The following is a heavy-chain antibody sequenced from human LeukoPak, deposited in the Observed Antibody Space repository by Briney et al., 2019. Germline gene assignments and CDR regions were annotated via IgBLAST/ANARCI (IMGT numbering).Heavy chain of an antibody. V-gene: IGHV3-74*01. J-gene: IGHJ4*02. Sequence: PGGSLRLSCAASGFTFSSYWMHWGRQAPGKGLVWVSRTNFDGSTTNYADSVKGRFTISRDNAKNTLYLQMNSLRDEDTAVYYCGRGAGGSYYLDYWGQGALVTVSS. CDR2: TNFDGSTT. D-gene: IGHD1-26*01. CDR1: GFTFSSYW. CDR3: GRGAGGSYYLDY.